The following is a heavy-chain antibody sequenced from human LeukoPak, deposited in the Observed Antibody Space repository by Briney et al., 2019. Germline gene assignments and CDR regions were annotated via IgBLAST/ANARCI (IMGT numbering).Heavy chain of an antibody. V-gene: IGHV3-21*01. D-gene: IGHD3-22*01. J-gene: IGHJ4*02. CDR1: GFTFSSYS. CDR2: ISSSSSYI. CDR3: ARAARYDSSGYYYEPFDC. Sequence: PGGSLRLSCAASGFTFSSYSMNWVRQAPGKGLEWVSSISSSSSYIYYADSVKGRFTISRDNAKNSLYLQMNSLRAEDTAVYYCARAARYDSSGYYYEPFDCWGQGTLVTVSS.